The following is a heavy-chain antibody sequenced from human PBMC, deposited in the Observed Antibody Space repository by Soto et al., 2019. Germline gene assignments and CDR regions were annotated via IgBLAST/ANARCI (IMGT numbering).Heavy chain of an antibody. CDR1: GGSLSRYY. J-gene: IGHJ4*02. Sequence: SETLSLTCTVPGGSLSRYYWSWIRQPPGKGLEWIGYIYYSGSTNYNPSLKSRVTISVDTSKNQFSLKLSSVTAADTAVYYCASGLVTTLHYWGQGTLVTVS. CDR2: IYYSGST. V-gene: IGHV4-59*01. CDR3: ASGLVTTLHY. D-gene: IGHD4-17*01.